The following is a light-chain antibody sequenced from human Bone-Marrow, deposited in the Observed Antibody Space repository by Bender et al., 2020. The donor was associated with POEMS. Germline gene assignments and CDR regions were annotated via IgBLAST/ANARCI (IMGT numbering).Light chain of an antibody. V-gene: IGLV1-44*01. CDR3: SAWDDILNGWV. J-gene: IGLJ3*02. Sequence: QSVLTQPPSASGTPGQRVTISCSGSSANIGGNAVNWWQQLPGTAPKPLIYGNDQRPSGVPDRFSGSKSGTSASLAISGLQSEDEADYFCSAWDDILNGWVFGGGTELTVL. CDR2: GND. CDR1: SANIGGNA.